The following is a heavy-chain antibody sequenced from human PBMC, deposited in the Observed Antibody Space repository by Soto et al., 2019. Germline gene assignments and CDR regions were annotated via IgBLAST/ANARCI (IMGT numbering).Heavy chain of an antibody. Sequence: SETLSLTCAVYGGSFSGYDWSWIRQPPGKGLEWIGEINHSGSTNYNPSLKSRVTISVDTSKNQFSLKLSSVTAADTAVYYCARGHIPLDYWGQGTLVTVSS. CDR1: GGSFSGYD. D-gene: IGHD2-21*01. CDR2: INHSGST. V-gene: IGHV4-34*01. CDR3: ARGHIPLDY. J-gene: IGHJ4*02.